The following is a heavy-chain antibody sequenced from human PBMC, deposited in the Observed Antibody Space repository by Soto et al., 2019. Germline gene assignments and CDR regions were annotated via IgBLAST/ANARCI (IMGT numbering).Heavy chain of an antibody. Sequence: EVQLVESGGGLVQPGGSLRLSCAASGFTFSSYWMSWVRQAPGKGLEWVANIKQDGSEKYYVDSVKGRFTISRDNAKNSLYLQMNSLIAEDTAVYYCARAIAGRGYYGMDVWGQGTTVTVSS. D-gene: IGHD6-13*01. CDR3: ARAIAGRGYYGMDV. J-gene: IGHJ6*02. CDR1: GFTFSSYW. CDR2: IKQDGSEK. V-gene: IGHV3-7*01.